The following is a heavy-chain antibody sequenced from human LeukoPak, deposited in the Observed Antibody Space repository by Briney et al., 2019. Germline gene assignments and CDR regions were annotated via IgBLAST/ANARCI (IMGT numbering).Heavy chain of an antibody. CDR1: AFTFSNAW. Sequence: AGGSLRLSCAASAFTFSNAWLTWVRQAPGKGLEWVGRIKSKTDGGTADYTAPVKGRFTISRDDSKNTLCLEINSLQTEDTALYYFTTRSTGEYYDGSGFYYWGQGTLVTVSS. J-gene: IGHJ4*02. CDR2: IKSKTDGGTA. D-gene: IGHD3-22*01. CDR3: TTRSTGEYYDGSGFYY. V-gene: IGHV3-15*01.